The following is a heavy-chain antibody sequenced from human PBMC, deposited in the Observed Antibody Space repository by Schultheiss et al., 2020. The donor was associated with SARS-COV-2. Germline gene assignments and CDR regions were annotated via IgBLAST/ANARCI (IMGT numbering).Heavy chain of an antibody. J-gene: IGHJ3*02. CDR3: ARHVTNFYDSSGYYFLKDEGFDI. CDR1: GYRFTSSW. V-gene: IGHV5-51*01. D-gene: IGHD3-22*01. CDR2: IYPRDSAT. Sequence: GGSLRLSCKGSGYRFTSSWISWVRQVPGKGLEWMGIIYPRDSATTYSPSFQGQVTISADTSVSTAYLQWSSLRASDTAMYYCARHVTNFYDSSGYYFLKDEGFDIWGQGTMVTVSS.